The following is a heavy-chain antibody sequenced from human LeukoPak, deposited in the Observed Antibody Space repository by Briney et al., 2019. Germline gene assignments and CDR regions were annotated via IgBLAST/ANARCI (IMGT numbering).Heavy chain of an antibody. CDR2: ISAYNGNT. V-gene: IGHV1-18*01. CDR3: ARRYCSSTSCYPPTY. CDR1: GYTFTSYG. D-gene: IGHD2-2*01. J-gene: IGHJ4*02. Sequence: ASVKVSCKASGYTFTSYGVSWVRQAPGQGLEWMGWISAYNGNTNYAQKLQGRVTMTTDTSTSTAYMELRSLRSGDTAVYYCARRYCSSTSCYPPTYWGQGTLVTVSS.